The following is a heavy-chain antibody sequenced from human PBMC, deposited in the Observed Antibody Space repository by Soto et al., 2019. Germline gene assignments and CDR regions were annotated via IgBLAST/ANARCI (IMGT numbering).Heavy chain of an antibody. J-gene: IGHJ5*02. CDR1: GYSFTSYW. CDR2: IDPSDSYT. CDR3: ARHGPLSSITMVRGVTWFDP. D-gene: IGHD3-10*01. Sequence: EVQLVQSGAEVKKPGESLRISCKGSGYSFTSYWISWVRQMPGKGLEWMGRIDPSDSYTNYSPSFQGHVTISADKSISTAYLQWSSLKASDTAMYYCARHGPLSSITMVRGVTWFDPWGQGTLVTVSS. V-gene: IGHV5-10-1*03.